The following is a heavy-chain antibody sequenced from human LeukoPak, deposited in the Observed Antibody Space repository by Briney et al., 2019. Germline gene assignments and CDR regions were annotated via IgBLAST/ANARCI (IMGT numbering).Heavy chain of an antibody. CDR2: IIPIFGTA. CDR1: GGTFSSYA. V-gene: IGHV1-69*05. CDR3: ARASDITMVRGAYYYYMDV. Sequence: SVKVSCKASGGTFSSYAISWVRQAPGQGLEWMGGIIPIFGTASYAQKFQGRVTITTDESTSTAYMELSSLRSEDTTVYYCARASDITMVRGAYYYYMDVWGKGTTVTVSS. D-gene: IGHD3-10*01. J-gene: IGHJ6*03.